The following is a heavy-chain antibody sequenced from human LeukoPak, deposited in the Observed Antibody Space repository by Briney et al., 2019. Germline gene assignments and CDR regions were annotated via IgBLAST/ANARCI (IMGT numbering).Heavy chain of an antibody. V-gene: IGHV4-59*01. CDR3: ARGAAVRYSGYDSDY. CDR1: GGSIISYY. D-gene: IGHD5-12*01. Sequence: PSETLSLTCTVSGGSIISYYWSWIRQPPGKGLEWIGYIYYSGSTNYNPSLKSRVTISVDTSKNQFSLKLSSVTAADTAVYYCARGAAVRYSGYDSDYWGQGTLVTVSS. CDR2: IYYSGST. J-gene: IGHJ4*02.